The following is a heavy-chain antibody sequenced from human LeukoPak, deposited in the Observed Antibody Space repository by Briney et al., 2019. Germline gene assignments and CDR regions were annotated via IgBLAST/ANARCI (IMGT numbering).Heavy chain of an antibody. Sequence: GRSLRLSCAASGFTFSSYDMHWVRQAPGRGLEWVAVISFDGSNTYYADSVKGRFTISRDNSKNTLYLQMNSLRAEDTAVYYCAKDPASNYYASGSYYPYWGQGTLVTVSS. D-gene: IGHD3-10*01. CDR2: ISFDGSNT. J-gene: IGHJ4*02. V-gene: IGHV3-30*18. CDR1: GFTFSSYD. CDR3: AKDPASNYYASGSYYPY.